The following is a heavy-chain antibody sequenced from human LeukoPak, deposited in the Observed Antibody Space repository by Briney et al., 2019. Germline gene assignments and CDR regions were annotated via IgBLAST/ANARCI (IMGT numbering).Heavy chain of an antibody. CDR2: IYPGDSDT. CDR1: GYSFNTYW. Sequence: GESLKISCKGSGYSFNTYWIGWVRQMPGKGLEWMGIIYPGDSDTRYSPSFQGQVTISADKSISTAYLQWSSLKASDTAMYYCARSGNTRRLPFDYWGQGTLVTVSS. J-gene: IGHJ4*02. V-gene: IGHV5-51*01. CDR3: ARSGNTRRLPFDY. D-gene: IGHD3-10*01.